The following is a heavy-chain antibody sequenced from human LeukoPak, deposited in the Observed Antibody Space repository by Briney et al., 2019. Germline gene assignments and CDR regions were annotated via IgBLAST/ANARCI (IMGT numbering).Heavy chain of an antibody. CDR1: GGSISSYY. Sequence: PSQTLSLTCAVSGGSISSYYWSWIRQPPGKGLEWIGYIYYSGSTNYNPSLKSRVTISVDTSKNQFSLKLSSVTAADTAVYYCARVPPGCSSTSCYYYYYGMDVWGQGTTVTVSS. V-gene: IGHV4-59*01. J-gene: IGHJ6*02. CDR2: IYYSGST. CDR3: ARVPPGCSSTSCYYYYYGMDV. D-gene: IGHD2-2*01.